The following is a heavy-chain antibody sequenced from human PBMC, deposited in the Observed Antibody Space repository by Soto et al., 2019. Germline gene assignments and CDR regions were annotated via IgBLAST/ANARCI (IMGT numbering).Heavy chain of an antibody. V-gene: IGHV3-21*01. CDR3: ARDRGYDAHDYYYNAMDV. J-gene: IGHJ6*02. Sequence: LRLSFMSSGFTFRTYTMNWVRQAPGKGLEWVSGIRGFSPYTFYAESVKGRFTISRDNAKNSLYLQMNSLRAEDTAVYYCARDRGYDAHDYYYNAMDVWGQGTTVTVSS. CDR1: GFTFRTYT. CDR2: IRGFSPYT. D-gene: IGHD2-15*01.